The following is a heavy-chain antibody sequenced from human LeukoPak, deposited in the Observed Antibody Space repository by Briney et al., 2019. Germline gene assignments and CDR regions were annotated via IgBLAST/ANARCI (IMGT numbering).Heavy chain of an antibody. CDR3: ARGIRVAGKRDYFDY. CDR1: GGSVSSGSYY. J-gene: IGHJ4*02. D-gene: IGHD6-19*01. CDR2: IYYSGST. Sequence: SETLSLTCTVSGGSVSSGSYYWSWIRQPPGKGLEWIGYIYYSGSTNYNPSLKSRVTISVDTSKNQFSLKLSSVTAADTAVYHCARGIRVAGKRDYFDYWGQGTLVTVSS. V-gene: IGHV4-61*01.